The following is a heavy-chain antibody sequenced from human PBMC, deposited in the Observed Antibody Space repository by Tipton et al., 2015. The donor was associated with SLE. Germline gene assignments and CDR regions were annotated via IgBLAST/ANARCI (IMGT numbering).Heavy chain of an antibody. CDR2: IIPIFVTP. CDR3: YSSDYFFCYGLDV. J-gene: IGHJ6*02. V-gene: IGHV1-69*01. D-gene: IGHD2-21*01. CDR1: GGTFSSYV. Sequence: QSGPEVKKPGSSVKVSCKASGGTFSSYVMNWVRQAPGQGLEWMGGIIPIFVTPSYAQKFQGRVTISADESTSTAYMELNTLKSEDTAIYYCYSSDYFFCYGLDVWGQATTVIVSS.